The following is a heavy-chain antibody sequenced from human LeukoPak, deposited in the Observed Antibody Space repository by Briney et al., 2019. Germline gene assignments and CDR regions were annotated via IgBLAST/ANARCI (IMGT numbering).Heavy chain of an antibody. CDR2: ISGSGGST. V-gene: IGHV3-23*01. J-gene: IGHJ5*02. CDR3: AKDRDYGGQNPDL. Sequence: PGGSLRLSCEASGFTFSSYAMNWVRQAPGRGLEWVSAISGSGGSTYYADSVKGRFTISRDNSKNTLYLQMSSLRAEDSALYYCAKDRDYGGQNPDLWGQGTLVTVSS. CDR1: GFTFSSYA. D-gene: IGHD4-23*01.